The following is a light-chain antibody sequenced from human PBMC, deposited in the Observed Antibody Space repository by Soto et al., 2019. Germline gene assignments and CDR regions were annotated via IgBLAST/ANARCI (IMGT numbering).Light chain of an antibody. CDR1: SSNIGNNY. Sequence: SVLTQPPSVSAAPGQKFTISCSGSSSNIGNNYVSWYQQLPGTAPKLLIYENNKRPSGIPDRFSGSKSGTSATLGITGLQTGDEADYYCGTWDSSLSAVVFGGGTKVPS. CDR2: ENN. CDR3: GTWDSSLSAVV. J-gene: IGLJ2*01. V-gene: IGLV1-51*02.